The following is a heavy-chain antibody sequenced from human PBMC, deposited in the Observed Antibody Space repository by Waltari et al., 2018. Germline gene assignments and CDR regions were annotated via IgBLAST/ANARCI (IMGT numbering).Heavy chain of an antibody. CDR2: IYYSGST. J-gene: IGHJ3*02. V-gene: IGHV4-59*01. D-gene: IGHD1-26*01. CDR1: GGSISSYY. Sequence: QVQLQESGPGLVKPSETLSLTCTVSGGSISSYYWSWIRPAPGKGLEWIGYIYYSGSTNYNPSLKSRVTISVDTSKNQFSLKLSSVTAADTAVYYCARDRPIVGAHHDAFDIWGQGTMVTVSS. CDR3: ARDRPIVGAHHDAFDI.